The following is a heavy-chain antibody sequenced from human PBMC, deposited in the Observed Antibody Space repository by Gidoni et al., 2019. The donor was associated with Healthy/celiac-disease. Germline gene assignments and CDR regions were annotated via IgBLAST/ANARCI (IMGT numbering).Heavy chain of an antibody. Sequence: EVQLVESGGGLVQPGGSLRLPCAASGFTFSSYWMSWVRQAPGKGLEWVANIKQDGSEKYYVDSVKGRFTISRNNAKNSLYLQMNSLRAEDTAVYYCARVWGQQLVDYWGQGTLVTVSS. CDR2: IKQDGSEK. J-gene: IGHJ4*02. V-gene: IGHV3-7*04. D-gene: IGHD6-13*01. CDR1: GFTFSSYW. CDR3: ARVWGQQLVDY.